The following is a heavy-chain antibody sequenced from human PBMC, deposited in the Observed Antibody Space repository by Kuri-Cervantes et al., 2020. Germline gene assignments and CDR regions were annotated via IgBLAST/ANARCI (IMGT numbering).Heavy chain of an antibody. CDR1: GFTLSTYS. J-gene: IGHJ4*02. V-gene: IGHV3-7*05. CDR2: IKQDGSEK. CDR3: AKDLSQFGVAQY. D-gene: IGHD3-3*01. Sequence: GESLKISCAASGFTLSTYSINWVRQAPGKGLEWVANIKQDGSEKYYVDSVKGRFTISRDNAKNSLYLQMNSLKTEDTAMYYCAKDLSQFGVAQYWGQGTLVTVSS.